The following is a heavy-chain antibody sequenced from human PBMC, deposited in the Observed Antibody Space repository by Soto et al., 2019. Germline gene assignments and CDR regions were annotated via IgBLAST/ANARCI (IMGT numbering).Heavy chain of an antibody. CDR2: IIPIFGTA. V-gene: IGHV1-69*01. CDR3: ARASNYGDYHHNWFDP. D-gene: IGHD4-17*01. J-gene: IGHJ5*02. CDR1: GGTFSSYA. Sequence: QVQLVQSGAEVKKPGSSVKVSCKASGGTFSSYAISWVRQAPGQGLEWMGGIIPIFGTANYAQKFQGRVTITADESTSTAYMERSSLRSEDTAVYYCARASNYGDYHHNWFDPWGQGTLVTVSS.